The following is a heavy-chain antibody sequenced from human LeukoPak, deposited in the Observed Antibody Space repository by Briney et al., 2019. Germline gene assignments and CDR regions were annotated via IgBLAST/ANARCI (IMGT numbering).Heavy chain of an antibody. D-gene: IGHD5-24*01. V-gene: IGHV3-53*01. CDR3: ARPIRDGYNYAADY. CDR1: GFTVSSNY. CDR2: IYSGGST. J-gene: IGHJ4*02. Sequence: TGGSLRLSCAASGFTVSSNYMSWVRQAPGKGLEWVSVIYSGGSTYYADSVKGRFTISRDNAKNSLYLQMNSLRAEDTAVYYCARPIRDGYNYAADYWGQGTLVTVSS.